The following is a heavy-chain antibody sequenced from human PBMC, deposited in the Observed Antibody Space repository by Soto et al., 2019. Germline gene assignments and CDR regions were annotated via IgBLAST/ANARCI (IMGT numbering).Heavy chain of an antibody. D-gene: IGHD1-26*01. V-gene: IGHV3-30*03. CDR3: ARDEGSGSSQYFHNFYGMDV. Sequence: GGSLRLSCAASRFTFSAYGMHWARQAPGKGQEWVAVIAYDGTNSYYADSVQGRFTISRDNSENTLYLQMNGLTGDDTAVYSCARDEGSGSSQYFHNFYGMDVWGQGTTVTVSS. CDR2: IAYDGTNS. CDR1: RFTFSAYG. J-gene: IGHJ6*02.